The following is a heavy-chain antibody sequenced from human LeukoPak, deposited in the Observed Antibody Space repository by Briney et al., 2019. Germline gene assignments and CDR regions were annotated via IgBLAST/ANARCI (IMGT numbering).Heavy chain of an antibody. CDR1: GGSISSYY. V-gene: IGHV4-59*01. D-gene: IGHD6-13*01. J-gene: IGHJ3*02. Sequence: SETLSLTCTVSGGSISSYYWSWIRQPPGKGREWIGYIYYSGSTNYNPSLKSRVTISVDTSKNQFSLKLSSVTAADTAVYYCARDESSSSWYGDAIIWGQGTMVTVSS. CDR2: IYYSGST. CDR3: ARDESSSSWYGDAII.